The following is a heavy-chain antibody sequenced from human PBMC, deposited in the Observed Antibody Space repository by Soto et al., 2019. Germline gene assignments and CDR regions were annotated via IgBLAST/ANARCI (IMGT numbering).Heavy chain of an antibody. V-gene: IGHV1-69*13. CDR2: IIRILVTA. CDR3: ASTGNSSYYHYSGMDV. D-gene: IGHD2-8*02. CDR1: GGSVSSYS. J-gene: IGHJ6*02. Sequence: SVKVSCKASGGSVSSYSISWVRQAPGQELERRGVIIRILVTANYAQKFQGRVTITAHESTRTAYMELSSLRSEDTAVYYCASTGNSSYYHYSGMDVWCQGPTLAVSS.